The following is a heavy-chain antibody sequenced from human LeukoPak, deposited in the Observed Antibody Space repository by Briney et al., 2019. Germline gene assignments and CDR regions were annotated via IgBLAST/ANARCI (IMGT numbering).Heavy chain of an antibody. V-gene: IGHV3-33*06. CDR3: AKDRYYYDSSGYCHFDY. Sequence: GGSLRLSCAASGFTFSSYGMHWVRQAPGKGLEWVAVIWYDGSNKYYADSVKGRFTISRDNSKNTLYLQMNSLRAEDTAVYYCAKDRYYYDSSGYCHFDYWGQGTLVTVSS. CDR2: IWYDGSNK. CDR1: GFTFSSYG. J-gene: IGHJ4*02. D-gene: IGHD3-22*01.